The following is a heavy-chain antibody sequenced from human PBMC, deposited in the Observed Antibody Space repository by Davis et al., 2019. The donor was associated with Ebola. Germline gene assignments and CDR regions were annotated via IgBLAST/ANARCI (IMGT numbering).Heavy chain of an antibody. D-gene: IGHD5-24*01. CDR2: ISGSGGST. J-gene: IGHJ4*02. CDR3: AKGGRLLQLVAD. CDR1: GFTFSSFA. V-gene: IGHV3-23*01. Sequence: GGSLRLSCPASGFTFSSFAMSWVRQPPGKGLEWVSTISGSGGSTYYADSVKGRFTVSRDNSKNTLYLQMNSLRAEDTAVYYCAKGGRLLQLVADWGQGTLVTVSS.